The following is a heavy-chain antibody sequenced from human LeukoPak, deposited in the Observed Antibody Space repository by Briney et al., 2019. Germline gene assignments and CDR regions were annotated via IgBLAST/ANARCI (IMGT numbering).Heavy chain of an antibody. CDR1: GFTFSSYG. Sequence: GRSLRLSCAASGFTFSSYGMHWVRQAPGKGLEWVAVIWYDGSNKYYADSVKGRFTISRDNSKNTLYLQMNSLRAEDTAVYYCVRGGSGYYFGWFDPWGQGNLVTVSS. CDR3: VRGGSGYYFGWFDP. J-gene: IGHJ5*02. D-gene: IGHD3-22*01. CDR2: IWYDGSNK. V-gene: IGHV3-33*01.